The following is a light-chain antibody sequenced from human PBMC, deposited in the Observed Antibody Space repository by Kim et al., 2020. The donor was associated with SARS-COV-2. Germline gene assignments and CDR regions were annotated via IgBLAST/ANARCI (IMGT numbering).Light chain of an antibody. J-gene: IGLJ3*02. V-gene: IGLV6-57*03. Sequence: NFMLTQPHSVSESPGKTVTISCTRSSGSIASTYVQWYQQRPGSAPTTVIYEDNQRPSGVPDRFSGSIDRSSNSASLTISGLKTEDEADYFCQSYDDSNQVFGGGTKLTVL. CDR2: EDN. CDR1: SGSIASTY. CDR3: QSYDDSNQV.